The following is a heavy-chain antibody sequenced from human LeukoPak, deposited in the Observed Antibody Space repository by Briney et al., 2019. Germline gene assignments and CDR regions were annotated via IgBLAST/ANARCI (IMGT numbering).Heavy chain of an antibody. CDR2: IYYSGST. V-gene: IGHV4-39*01. CDR1: GGSISSSSYY. J-gene: IGHJ5*02. D-gene: IGHD3-3*01. CDR3: ARRPLRFLEYFDP. Sequence: PSETLSLTCTVSGGSISSSSYYWGWIRQPPGKGLEWIGSIYYSGSTYYNPSLKSRDTISVDTSKNQFSLKLSSVTAADTAVYYCARRPLRFLEYFDPWGQGTLVTVSS.